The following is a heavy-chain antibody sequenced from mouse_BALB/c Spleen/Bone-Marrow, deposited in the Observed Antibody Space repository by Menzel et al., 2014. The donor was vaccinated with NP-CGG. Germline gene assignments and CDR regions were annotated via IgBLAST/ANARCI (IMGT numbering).Heavy chain of an antibody. D-gene: IGHD2-4*01. Sequence: LVESGPELKKPGETVKISCKASGYTFTDYSMHWVKQAPGKGLKWMGWINTETGEPTYADDFKGRFAFSLETSASTAYLQINNLKNEDTATYFCARSTMITTFAYWGQGTLVTVSA. CDR1: GYTFTDYS. CDR2: INTETGEP. CDR3: ARSTMITTFAY. V-gene: IGHV9-2-1*01. J-gene: IGHJ3*01.